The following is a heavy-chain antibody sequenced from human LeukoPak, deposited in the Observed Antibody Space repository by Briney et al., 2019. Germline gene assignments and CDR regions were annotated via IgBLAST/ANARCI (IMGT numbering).Heavy chain of an antibody. CDR3: AREGRGYGDPIDY. D-gene: IGHD4-17*01. CDR2: ISSSSSYI. V-gene: IGHV3-21*01. J-gene: IGHJ4*02. CDR1: GFTFSSYG. Sequence: PGGSLRLSCAASGFTFSSYGMYWVRQAPGKGLEWVSSISSSSSYIYYADSVKGRFTISRDNAKNSLYLQMNSLRAEDTAMYYCAREGRGYGDPIDYWGQGTLVTVSS.